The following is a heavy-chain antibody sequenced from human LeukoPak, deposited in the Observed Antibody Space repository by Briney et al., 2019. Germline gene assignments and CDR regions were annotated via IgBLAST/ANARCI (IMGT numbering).Heavy chain of an antibody. Sequence: GGSLRLSCAASGFTFSDYYMSWIRQAPGKGLEWVSYISSSGSTTYYADSVKGRFTISRDNAKNSLYLQMNSLRAEDTAVYYCARGDLGYCSSTSCYGNWFDPWGQGTLVTVSS. CDR3: ARGDLGYCSSTSCYGNWFDP. CDR1: GFTFSDYY. D-gene: IGHD2-2*01. J-gene: IGHJ5*02. CDR2: ISSSGSTT. V-gene: IGHV3-11*01.